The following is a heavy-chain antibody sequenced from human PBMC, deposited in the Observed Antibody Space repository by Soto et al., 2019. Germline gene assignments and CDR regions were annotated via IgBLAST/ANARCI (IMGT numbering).Heavy chain of an antibody. CDR1: GYTLTELS. J-gene: IGHJ4*02. D-gene: IGHD3-16*02. Sequence: ASVKVSYKVSGYTLTELSMHWVRQAPGKGLEWMGGFDPEDGETIYAQKFQGRVTMTEDTSTDTAYMELSSLRSEDTAVYYCATDFKMITFGGVIVDYWGQGTLVTVSS. CDR3: ATDFKMITFGGVIVDY. V-gene: IGHV1-24*01. CDR2: FDPEDGET.